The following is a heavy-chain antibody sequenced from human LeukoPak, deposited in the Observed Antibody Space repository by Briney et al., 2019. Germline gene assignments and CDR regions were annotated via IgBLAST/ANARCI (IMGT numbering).Heavy chain of an antibody. CDR3: AKGHVDTAFGFFDY. CDR2: ISWNSGSI. Sequence: PGRSLRLSCAASGFTFDDYAMHWVRQAPGKGLEWVSGISWNSGSIGYADSVKGRFTISRDNAKNSLYLQMNRLRAEDMALYYCAKGHVDTAFGFFDYWGQGTLVTVSS. J-gene: IGHJ4*02. CDR1: GFTFDDYA. D-gene: IGHD5-18*01. V-gene: IGHV3-9*03.